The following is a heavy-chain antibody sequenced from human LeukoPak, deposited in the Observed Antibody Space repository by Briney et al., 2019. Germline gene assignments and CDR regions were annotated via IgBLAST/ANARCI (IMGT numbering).Heavy chain of an antibody. D-gene: IGHD6-19*01. V-gene: IGHV3-66*01. CDR1: GFTVSSNY. CDR3: ASPMGWGPMSFDY. CDR2: IYSGGST. J-gene: IGHJ4*02. Sequence: GGSLRPSCAASGFTVSSNYMSWVRQAPGKGLEWVSVIYSGGSTYYADSVKGRFTISRDNSKNTLYLQMNSLRAEDTAVYYCASPMGWGPMSFDYWGQGTLVTVSS.